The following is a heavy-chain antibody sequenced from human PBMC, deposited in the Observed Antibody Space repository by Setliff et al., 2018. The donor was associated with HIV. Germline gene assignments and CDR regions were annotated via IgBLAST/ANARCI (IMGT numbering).Heavy chain of an antibody. CDR2: IYAIGTT. Sequence: ETLSLTCTVSGGSVSIYHLSWLRQSPGKGLECIGYIYAIGTTQYNPSLESRATISLDTSKNQISLKLKSVTAADTAMYYCARVFPVVTAEDNRFDPWDQGTQVTVSS. V-gene: IGHV4-4*09. J-gene: IGHJ5*02. D-gene: IGHD2-21*02. CDR3: ARVFPVVTAEDNRFDP. CDR1: GGSVSIYH.